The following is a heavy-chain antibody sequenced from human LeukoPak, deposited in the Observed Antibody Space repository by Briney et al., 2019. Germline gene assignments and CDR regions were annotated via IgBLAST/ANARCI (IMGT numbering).Heavy chain of an antibody. CDR2: ISYDGINQ. D-gene: IGHD1/OR15-1a*01. CDR3: TLTTFGVVYYFDY. Sequence: PGRSLRLSCATSGFTFSSYAMHWVRQAPGKGLEWVALISYDGINQYYADSVKGRFIISRDSSKNTLYLQLNSLRLEDTAVYYCTLTTFGVVYYFDYWGQGTLVTVSS. CDR1: GFTFSSYA. V-gene: IGHV3-30*04. J-gene: IGHJ4*02.